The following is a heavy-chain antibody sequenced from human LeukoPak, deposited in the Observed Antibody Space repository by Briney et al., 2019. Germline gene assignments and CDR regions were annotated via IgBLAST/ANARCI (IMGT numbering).Heavy chain of an antibody. J-gene: IGHJ4*02. CDR3: VRGSTLRHYQY. CDR2: IYYSGST. D-gene: IGHD3-16*01. V-gene: IGHV4-39*01. Sequence: PSETPSLTCTVSGGSISSSTYYWGWIRRPPGKGLEWIGSIYYSGSTYYNPSLKSRTTVSVDTSKNQFSLKLSSVTAADTAVYYCVRGSTLRHYQYWGQGTLVTVSS. CDR1: GGSISSSTYY.